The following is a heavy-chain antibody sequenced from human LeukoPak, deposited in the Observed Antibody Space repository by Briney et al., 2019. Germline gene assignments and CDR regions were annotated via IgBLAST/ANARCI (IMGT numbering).Heavy chain of an antibody. CDR1: VGSINSYY. CDR2: IYTTGRA. Sequence: SETLSLTCSVSVGSINSYYWGWVRQPPGMGLQWIGRIYTTGRADYDPSLQCRVTMSIDTSQKQFSLNLRSMTAADTAFYFCARHGYTASHFFLDYWSQGTLVSVSS. D-gene: IGHD5-18*01. J-gene: IGHJ4*02. CDR3: ARHGYTASHFFLDY. V-gene: IGHV4-4*07.